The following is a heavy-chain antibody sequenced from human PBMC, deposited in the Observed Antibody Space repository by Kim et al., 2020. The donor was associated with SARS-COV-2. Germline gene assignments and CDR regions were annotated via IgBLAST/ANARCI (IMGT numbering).Heavy chain of an antibody. CDR2: ISAYNGNT. J-gene: IGHJ6*02. CDR3: ARDRGFGELYSYYGMDV. Sequence: ASVKVSCKASGYTFTSYGISWVRQAPGQGLEWMGWISAYNGNTNYAQKLQGRVTMTTDTSTSTAYMELRSLRSDDTAVYYCARDRGFGELYSYYGMDVWGQGTTVTVSS. V-gene: IGHV1-18*01. D-gene: IGHD3-10*01. CDR1: GYTFTSYG.